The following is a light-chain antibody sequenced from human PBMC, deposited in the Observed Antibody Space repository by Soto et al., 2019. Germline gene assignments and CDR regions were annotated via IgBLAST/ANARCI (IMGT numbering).Light chain of an antibody. V-gene: IGKV1-12*01. CDR3: QQANTFPWT. CDR2: AAS. CDR1: QGISSR. J-gene: IGKJ1*01. Sequence: DIQMTQSPSSVSASVGDRVTIACRPSQGISSRLAWYQQKPGTPPKLLIYAASTLHSGVPPRFIGSGSGTDVTLTISSLQPEDFATYYCQQANTFPWTFGQGTKVGIK.